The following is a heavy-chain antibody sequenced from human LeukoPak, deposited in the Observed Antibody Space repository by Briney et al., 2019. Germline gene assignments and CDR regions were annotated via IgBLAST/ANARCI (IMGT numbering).Heavy chain of an antibody. CDR1: GFTFSSYA. D-gene: IGHD3-3*01. CDR2: ISGSGGSA. J-gene: IGHJ4*02. V-gene: IGHV3-23*01. Sequence: GGSLRLSCAAPGFTFSSYAMSWVRQAPGKGLEWVSAISGSGGSAYYADSVKGRFTISRDNSKNTLYLQMNSLRAEDTAVYYCAKGGDFWSGYYYFDYWGQGTLVTVSS. CDR3: AKGGDFWSGYYYFDY.